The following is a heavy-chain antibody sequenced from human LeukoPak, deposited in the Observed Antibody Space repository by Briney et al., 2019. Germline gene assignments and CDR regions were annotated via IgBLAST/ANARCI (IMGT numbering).Heavy chain of an antibody. Sequence: GASVKVSCKASGYTFTSYGISWVRQAPGQGLEWMGWISAYNGNTNYAQKLQGGVTMTTDTSTSTAYMELRSLRSDDTAVYYCARGYCSSTSCYKSDYYYYYGMDVWGQGTTVTVSS. CDR1: GYTFTSYG. CDR3: ARGYCSSTSCYKSDYYYYYGMDV. J-gene: IGHJ6*02. V-gene: IGHV1-18*01. CDR2: ISAYNGNT. D-gene: IGHD2-2*02.